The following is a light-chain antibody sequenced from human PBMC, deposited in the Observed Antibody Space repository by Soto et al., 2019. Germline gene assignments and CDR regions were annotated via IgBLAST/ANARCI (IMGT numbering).Light chain of an antibody. CDR1: TSDVGGYNY. J-gene: IGLJ1*01. CDR3: LSKTSSISYV. V-gene: IGLV2-14*01. CDR2: EVS. Sequence: QSALTQPASVSGSPGQSITISCTGTTSDVGGYNYVSWYQQHPGKVPKLLIHEVSNRPSGVSNRFSGSKSSNTASLTISGLQAEDEADYYCLSKTSSISYVFGTGTKLTVL.